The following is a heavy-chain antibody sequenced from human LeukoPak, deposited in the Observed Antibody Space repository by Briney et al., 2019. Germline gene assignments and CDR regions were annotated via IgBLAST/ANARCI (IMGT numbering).Heavy chain of an antibody. J-gene: IGHJ6*02. V-gene: IGHV3-53*01. CDR1: GFSLSAYW. CDR2: IYSNGNT. Sequence: PGGSLRLSCAASGFSLSAYWMTWVRQAPGKGLEWVSGIYSNGNTYYADPVKGRFTISRDNSKSTLYLQMNSLRVEDTAVYYCGSSTFHYYYHGMDVWGQGATVTVSS. CDR3: GSSTFHYYYHGMDV.